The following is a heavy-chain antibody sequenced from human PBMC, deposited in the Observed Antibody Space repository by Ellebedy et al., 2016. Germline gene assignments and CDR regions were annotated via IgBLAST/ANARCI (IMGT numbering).Heavy chain of an antibody. CDR1: GFSFSSYA. CDR3: AKDLGGYCDPIDY. D-gene: IGHD2-15*01. CDR2: INGNGADT. V-gene: IGHV3-23*01. J-gene: IGHJ4*02. Sequence: GGSLRLSXAASGFSFSSYAMSWVRQAPGQGLEWVSAINGNGADTYYADSVKGRFTISKDNSKTTLYLQMNSLRAEDTAVYYCAKDLGGYCDPIDYWGQGTLVTVSS.